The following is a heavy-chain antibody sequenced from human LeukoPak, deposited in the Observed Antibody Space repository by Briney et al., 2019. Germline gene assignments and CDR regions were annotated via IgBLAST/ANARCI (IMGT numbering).Heavy chain of an antibody. J-gene: IGHJ4*02. Sequence: GGSLRLSCAASGFTFSNYGMHWVRQAPGKGLEWVSVILYDGSNKYYADSVKGRFTISRDNSKNTLYLQMNSLRAEDRAVYYCAKDRPKRMTTVTTPDYGGQGTLVTVSS. CDR3: AKDRPKRMTTVTTPDY. D-gene: IGHD4-17*01. V-gene: IGHV3-30*18. CDR2: ILYDGSNK. CDR1: GFTFSNYG.